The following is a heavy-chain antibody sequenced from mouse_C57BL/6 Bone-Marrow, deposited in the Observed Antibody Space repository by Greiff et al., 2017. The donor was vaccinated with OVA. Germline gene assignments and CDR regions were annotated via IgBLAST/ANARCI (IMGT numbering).Heavy chain of an antibody. Sequence: VQLQQSGAELARPGASVKLSCKASGYTFTSYGISWVKQRTGQGLEWIGEIYPRSGNTYYNEKFKGKATLTADKSSSTAYMELRSLTSEDSAVYFCARHDGSSDYAMDYWGQGTSVTVSS. CDR1: GYTFTSYG. CDR3: ARHDGSSDYAMDY. J-gene: IGHJ4*01. CDR2: IYPRSGNT. D-gene: IGHD1-1*01. V-gene: IGHV1-81*01.